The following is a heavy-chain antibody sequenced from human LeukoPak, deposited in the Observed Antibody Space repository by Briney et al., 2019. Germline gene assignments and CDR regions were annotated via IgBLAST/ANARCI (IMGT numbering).Heavy chain of an antibody. D-gene: IGHD5-12*01. CDR2: ISSSGKTI. V-gene: IGHV3-48*04. CDR1: GFTFNNYG. J-gene: IGHJ4*02. Sequence: GGSLRLSCAASGFTFNNYGMNWVRQDPGKGLEWVSPISSSGKTIYYADSVRGRFTISRDNAKNSLYLQMNILRAEDTAVYYCARGGYESDYWGQGTLVTVSS. CDR3: ARGGYESDY.